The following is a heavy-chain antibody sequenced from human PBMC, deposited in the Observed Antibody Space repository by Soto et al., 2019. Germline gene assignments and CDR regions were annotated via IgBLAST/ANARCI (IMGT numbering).Heavy chain of an antibody. D-gene: IGHD4-4*01. CDR2: IYHSGST. J-gene: IGHJ6*02. Sequence: PSETLSLTCAVSGGSISSSNWWSWVRQPPGKGLEWIGEIYHSGSTNYNPSLKSRVTISVDKSKNQFSLKLSSVTAADTAVYYCSRAGLDYSNLGGTDYYYYGMDVWGQGTTVTVSS. CDR3: SRAGLDYSNLGGTDYYYYGMDV. V-gene: IGHV4-4*02. CDR1: GGSISSSNW.